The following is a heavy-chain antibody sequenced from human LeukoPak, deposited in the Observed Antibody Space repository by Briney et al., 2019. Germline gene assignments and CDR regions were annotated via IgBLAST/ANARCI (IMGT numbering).Heavy chain of an antibody. D-gene: IGHD5-12*01. J-gene: IGHJ4*02. Sequence: SETLSLTCAVYGGSFSGYYWSWIRQPPGKGLEWIGEINHRGSTNYNPSLKSRVTISVDTSKNQFSLKLSSVTAADTAVYYCARGLGSGSYYFDYWGQGTLVTVSS. CDR1: GGSFSGYY. CDR3: ARGLGSGSYYFDY. V-gene: IGHV4-34*01. CDR2: INHRGST.